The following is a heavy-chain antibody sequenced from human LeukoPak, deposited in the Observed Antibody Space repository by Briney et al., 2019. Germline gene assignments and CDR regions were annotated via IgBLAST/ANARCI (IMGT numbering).Heavy chain of an antibody. CDR2: IYYSGST. CDR1: GGAISSYY. D-gene: IGHD3-10*01. CDR3: ARVFDSGSQAYFYYMDV. J-gene: IGHJ6*03. Sequence: SETLSLTCTVSGGAISSYYWSWIRQPPGKGLEWIGYIYYSGSTNYNPSLKSRVTISVDTSKNQFSLKVSSVTAADTAVYYCARVFDSGSQAYFYYMDVWVKGTTVTISS. V-gene: IGHV4-59*01.